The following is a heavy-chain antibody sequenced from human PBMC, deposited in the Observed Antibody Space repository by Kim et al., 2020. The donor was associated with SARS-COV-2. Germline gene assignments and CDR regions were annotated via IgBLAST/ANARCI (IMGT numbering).Heavy chain of an antibody. CDR3: ARVSDYGDYVYYYGMDV. CDR2: TYYRSKWYN. CDR1: GDSVSSNSAA. Sequence: SQTLSLTCAISGDSVSSNSAAWNWIRQSPSRGLEWLGRTYYRSKWYNDYAVSVKSRITINPDTSKNQFSLQLNSVTPEDTAVYYCARVSDYGDYVYYYGMDVWGQGTTVTVSS. D-gene: IGHD4-17*01. J-gene: IGHJ6*02. V-gene: IGHV6-1*01.